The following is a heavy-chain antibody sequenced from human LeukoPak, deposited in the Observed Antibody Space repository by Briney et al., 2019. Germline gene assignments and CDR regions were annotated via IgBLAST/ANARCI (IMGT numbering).Heavy chain of an antibody. Sequence: GGSLRLSCADSGFTFSSHWMHWVRQAPGKGLVWVSRIKYDASSTSYADSVKGRFTISRDNAKNTLYLQMNSLRAEDTAVYYCAGETRGARNAFDIWGQGTMVTVSS. CDR3: AGETRGARNAFDI. V-gene: IGHV3-74*01. CDR1: GFTFSSHW. J-gene: IGHJ3*02. D-gene: IGHD1/OR15-1a*01. CDR2: IKYDASST.